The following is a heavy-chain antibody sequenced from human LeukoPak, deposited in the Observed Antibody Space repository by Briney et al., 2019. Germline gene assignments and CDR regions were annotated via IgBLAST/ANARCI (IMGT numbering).Heavy chain of an antibody. Sequence: ASVNVSCKASGYTFTNYAMNWVRQAPGQGLEWMGWINTDTGNPTYAQGFTRRLVFSLDTSASTAYLQISSLKAEDTAVYYCARTLFGDQYQLLHNWFDPWGQGTLVTVSS. CDR3: ARTLFGDQYQLLHNWFDP. D-gene: IGHD2-2*01. V-gene: IGHV7-4-1*02. CDR2: INTDTGNP. J-gene: IGHJ5*02. CDR1: GYTFTNYA.